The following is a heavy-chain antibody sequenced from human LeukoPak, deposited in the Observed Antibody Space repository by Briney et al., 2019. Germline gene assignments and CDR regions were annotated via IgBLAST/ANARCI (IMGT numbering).Heavy chain of an antibody. CDR3: ARGKMATDFDY. D-gene: IGHD5-24*01. CDR1: GGSISSYY. CDR2: IFYTGSS. Sequence: SETLSLTCTVSGGSISSYYWSWIRQPPGRGLEWIGHIFYTGSSNYNPSLKSRVTISLDRSNNHFSLRLTSVTAADTAVYYCARGKMATDFDYWGQGTLVTVSS. J-gene: IGHJ4*02. V-gene: IGHV4-59*01.